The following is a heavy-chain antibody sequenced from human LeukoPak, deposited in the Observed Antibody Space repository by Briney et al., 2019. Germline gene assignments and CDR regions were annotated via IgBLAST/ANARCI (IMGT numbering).Heavy chain of an antibody. Sequence: SETLSLTCTVSGGSINSSTDYWGWIRQPPGKGLEWIGCIYYSGSTYYNPSLKSRVTISVDTSKNQFSLKLSSVTAADTAVYYCARGRRPYDAFDIWGQGTMVTVSS. CDR3: ARGRRPYDAFDI. CDR1: GGSINSSTDY. J-gene: IGHJ3*02. CDR2: IYYSGST. V-gene: IGHV4-39*07.